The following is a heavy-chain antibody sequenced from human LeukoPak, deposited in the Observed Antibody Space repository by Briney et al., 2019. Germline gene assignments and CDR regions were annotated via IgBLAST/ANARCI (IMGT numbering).Heavy chain of an antibody. D-gene: IGHD6-19*01. V-gene: IGHV1-69*13. J-gene: IGHJ4*02. CDR1: GGTFSSYA. Sequence: ASVKVSCKASGGTFSSYAISWVRQAPGQGLEWMGGIIPIFGTANYAQKFQGRVTITADESTSTAYMELSSLRSEDTAVYYCAREGGFSVADATPSLDYWGQGTLVTVSS. CDR2: IIPIFGTA. CDR3: AREGGFSVADATPSLDY.